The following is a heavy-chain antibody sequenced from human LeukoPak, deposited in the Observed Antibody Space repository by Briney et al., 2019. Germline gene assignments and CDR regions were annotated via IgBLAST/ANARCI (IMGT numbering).Heavy chain of an antibody. V-gene: IGHV4-34*01. CDR1: GGSFSGYY. J-gene: IGHJ4*02. CDR2: INHSGST. Sequence: PSETLSLTCAVYGGSFSGYYWSWIRQPPGKGLEWIGEINHSGSTNYNPSLKSRVTISVDTSKNQFSLKLSSVTAADTAVYYCARGKTYYDILTGYRVYYFDYWGQGTLVTVSS. D-gene: IGHD3-9*01. CDR3: ARGKTYYDILTGYRVYYFDY.